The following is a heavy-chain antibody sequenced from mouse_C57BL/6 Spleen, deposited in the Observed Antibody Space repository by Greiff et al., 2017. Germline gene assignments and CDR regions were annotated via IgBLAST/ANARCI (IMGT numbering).Heavy chain of an antibody. D-gene: IGHD1-1*01. V-gene: IGHV5-4*01. CDR2: ISDGGSYT. CDR1: GFTFSSYA. Sequence: EVQVVESGGGLVKPGGSLKLSCAASGFTFSSYAMSWVRQTPEKRLEWVATISDGGSYTYYPDNVKGRFTISRDNAKNNLYLQMGHLKSEDTAMYYCARGKGDLLLRPDWYFDVWGTGTTVTVSS. CDR3: ARGKGDLLLRPDWYFDV. J-gene: IGHJ1*03.